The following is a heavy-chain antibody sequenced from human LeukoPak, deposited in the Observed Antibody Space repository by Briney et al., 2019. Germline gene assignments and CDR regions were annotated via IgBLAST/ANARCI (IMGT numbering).Heavy chain of an antibody. J-gene: IGHJ4*02. Sequence: GRPLRLSCAASGLTFSSYWMSWVRQTPGKGLEWVANIKQDGSEKYYVDSVKGRFTISRDNAKNSLYLQMNSVRAEDTAVYYCARDRGDYGDCHDYWGQGTLVTVSS. CDR1: GLTFSSYW. D-gene: IGHD4-17*01. CDR3: ARDRGDYGDCHDY. CDR2: IKQDGSEK. V-gene: IGHV3-7*01.